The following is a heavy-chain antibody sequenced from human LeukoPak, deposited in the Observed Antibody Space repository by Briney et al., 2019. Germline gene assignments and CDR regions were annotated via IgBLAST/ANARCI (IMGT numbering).Heavy chain of an antibody. V-gene: IGHV3-21*01. J-gene: IGHJ4*02. CDR1: GFSFSSYS. D-gene: IGHD3-9*01. CDR2: ISSSSTYI. CDR3: ARDFYLDYDVLTGYYDQ. Sequence: GGSLRLSCSASGFSFSSYSMTWARQAPGRGREWVSCISSSSTYIYFADSGKGRFTISRDNSKNSLYLQMNSLRAEDTAVYFCARDFYLDYDVLTGYYDQWGRGTLVTVSS.